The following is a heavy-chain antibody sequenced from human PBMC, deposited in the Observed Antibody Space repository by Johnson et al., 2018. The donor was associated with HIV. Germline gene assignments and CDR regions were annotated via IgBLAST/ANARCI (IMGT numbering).Heavy chain of an antibody. J-gene: IGHJ3*02. CDR1: GFTFSSYA. D-gene: IGHD4-23*01. CDR3: ARATVESAFDI. V-gene: IGHV3-30*04. CDR2: MWYDGSNK. Sequence: QVQLVESGGGLVQPGGSLRLSCAASGFTFSSYAMHWVRQAPGKGLEWVAVMWYDGSNKYYADSVKGRFTISRDNSKNTLYLQMNSLRAEDTAVYYCARATVESAFDIWGQGTMVTVSS.